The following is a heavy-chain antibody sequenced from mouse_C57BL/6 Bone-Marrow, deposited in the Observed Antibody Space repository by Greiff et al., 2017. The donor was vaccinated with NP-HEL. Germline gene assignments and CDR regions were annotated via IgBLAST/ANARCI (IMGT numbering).Heavy chain of an antibody. CDR3: ARRVAY. CDR1: GYTFTSYW. Sequence: QVQLQQPGAELVKPGASVKLSCKASGYTFTSYWMQWVKQRPGQGLEWIGEIDPSDSYTNYNKKFKGKATLSVDTCSSTPYMYISSLTGVRYAVSCCARRVAYWGQGATRTVSS. CDR2: IDPSDSYT. J-gene: IGHJ2*01. V-gene: IGHV1-50*01.